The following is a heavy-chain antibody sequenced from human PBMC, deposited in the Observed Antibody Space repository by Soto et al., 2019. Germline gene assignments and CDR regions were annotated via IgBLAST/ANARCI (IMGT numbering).Heavy chain of an antibody. CDR3: ARGGLYSSGYTFDY. J-gene: IGHJ4*02. V-gene: IGHV4-34*01. CDR1: GGSFGGYY. D-gene: IGHD5-18*01. CDR2: MKHIGTP. Sequence: PSETQPLTCGLNGGSFGGYYCSWILQPPGKGLEWIGEMKHIGTPNYKPSLRSRVTISVDTSKNQFSLTLKYVTSADTGIYYCARGGLYSSGYTFDYWGQGHLVTVSS.